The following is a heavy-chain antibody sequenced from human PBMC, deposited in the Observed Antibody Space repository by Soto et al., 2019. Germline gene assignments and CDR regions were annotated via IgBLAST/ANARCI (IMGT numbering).Heavy chain of an antibody. CDR2: MTSTGSTI. Sequence: PGGSLRLSCAASGFAFSSYEMDWVRQAPGEGLKWIAYMTSTGSTIYYADSVKGRFTISRDNAKNSLYLDMNSLRAEDTAVYYCVKEKSVMYSGYDAFDVWGQGTKVTVSS. CDR1: GFAFSSYE. J-gene: IGHJ3*01. CDR3: VKEKSVMYSGYDAFDV. D-gene: IGHD5-12*01. V-gene: IGHV3-48*03.